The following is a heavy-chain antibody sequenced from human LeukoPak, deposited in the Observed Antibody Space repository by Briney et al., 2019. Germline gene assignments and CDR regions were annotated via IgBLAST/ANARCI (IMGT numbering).Heavy chain of an antibody. J-gene: IGHJ4*02. D-gene: IGHD5-24*01. CDR3: ARVGRWLQFPPWAFDY. CDR1: VDSISRYY. CDR2: IHYSGST. V-gene: IGHV4-59*01. Sequence: SETQSLTCTVSVDSISRYYWLGLRQPPGKGLEWIGYIHYSGSTNYTHSLKSQVTISVDTSKNKFSLQLSPVTAADTAVYYCARVGRWLQFPPWAFDYWGQGTLVTVSS.